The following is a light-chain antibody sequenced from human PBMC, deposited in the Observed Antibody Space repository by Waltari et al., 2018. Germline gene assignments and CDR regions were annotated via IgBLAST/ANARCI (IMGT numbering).Light chain of an antibody. CDR1: QTIRTTY. CDR3: QQYDISPLT. CDR2: GTF. Sequence: IVLTPSPGTLSFSPGDGATLSCRTSQTIRTTYLAWYQQKPGQAPTLLIYGTFSRATGIPDRFTGSGSGTDFSLTISSLEPEDFATYYCQQYDISPLTFGGGTKVEIK. V-gene: IGKV3-20*01. J-gene: IGKJ4*01.